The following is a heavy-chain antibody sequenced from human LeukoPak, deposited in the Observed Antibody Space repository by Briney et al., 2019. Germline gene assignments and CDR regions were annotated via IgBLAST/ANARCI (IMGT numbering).Heavy chain of an antibody. J-gene: IGHJ5*02. V-gene: IGHV3-11*06. CDR2: ISSSSSYT. CDR3: ARETPPYNNWFDP. CDR1: GFTFSDYY. D-gene: IGHD1-14*01. Sequence: GGSLRLSCAASGFTFSDYYMSWIRQAPGKGLEWVSYISSSSSYTNYADSVKGRFTIPRDNAKNSLYLQMNSLRAEDTAVYYCARETPPYNNWFDPWGQGTLVTVSS.